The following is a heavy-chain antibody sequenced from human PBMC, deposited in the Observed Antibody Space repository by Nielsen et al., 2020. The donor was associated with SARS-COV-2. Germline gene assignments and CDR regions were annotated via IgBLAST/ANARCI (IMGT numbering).Heavy chain of an antibody. CDR2: INWNGGST. Sequence: VRQAPGKGLEWVSNINWNGGSTGYADSVKGRFTISRDNAKNSLYLQMNSLRSEDTAVYYCARGYRTGYCSGGSCYGPVDYWGQGTLVTVSS. J-gene: IGHJ4*02. CDR3: ARGYRTGYCSGGSCYGPVDY. V-gene: IGHV3-20*03. D-gene: IGHD2-15*01.